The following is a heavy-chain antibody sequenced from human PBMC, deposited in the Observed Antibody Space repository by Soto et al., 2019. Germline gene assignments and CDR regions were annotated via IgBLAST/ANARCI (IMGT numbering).Heavy chain of an antibody. D-gene: IGHD3-10*01. Sequence: EVQLVESGGGLVQPGGSLRLSCAASGFTFSQYWVHYVRHVTGKGMGWGSRINGDGSRTSYEDSVEGRITISRDNAKSMVDLQMNTLRAEDTAVYSWASARFGMYAMDVWGQGTTVTVSS. CDR2: INGDGSRT. J-gene: IGHJ6*02. CDR1: GFTFSQYW. CDR3: ASARFGMYAMDV. V-gene: IGHV3-74*01.